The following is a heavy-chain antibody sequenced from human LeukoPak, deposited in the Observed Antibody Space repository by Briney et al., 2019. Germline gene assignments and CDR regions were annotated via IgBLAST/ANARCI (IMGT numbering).Heavy chain of an antibody. CDR1: GFTFSTYW. CDR3: TRDKKYYYDSNGMDV. J-gene: IGHJ6*02. Sequence: GGSLRLTCAASGFTFSTYWRHWVRQVPGKGLVWVSRINNDGSRTTYADSVKGRFTISRDNAKNTVYLQMNSLRAEDTAVYFCTRDKKYYYDSNGMDVWGQGTTVTVTS. CDR2: INNDGSRT. D-gene: IGHD3-22*01. V-gene: IGHV3-74*01.